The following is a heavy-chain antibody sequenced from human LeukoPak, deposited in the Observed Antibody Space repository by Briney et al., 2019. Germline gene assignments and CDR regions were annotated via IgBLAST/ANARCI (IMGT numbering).Heavy chain of an antibody. CDR1: GYTFTSYG. Sequence: SVTVSCKASGYTFTSYGISWVRQAPGQGLEWMGGIIPIFGTANYAQKFQGRVTITADESTSTAYMELSSLRSEDTAVYYCAVGNYGSDYWGQGTLVTVSS. D-gene: IGHD1-7*01. V-gene: IGHV1-69*13. CDR3: AVGNYGSDY. J-gene: IGHJ4*02. CDR2: IIPIFGTA.